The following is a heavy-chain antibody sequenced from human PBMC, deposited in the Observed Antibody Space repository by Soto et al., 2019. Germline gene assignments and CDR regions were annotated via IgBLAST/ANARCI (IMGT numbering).Heavy chain of an antibody. V-gene: IGHV6-1*01. J-gene: IGHJ6*01. CDR1: GDSVSSNSAA. CDR2: TYYRSKWYN. D-gene: IGHD2-15*01. Sequence: SQTLSLTCAISGDSVSSNSAAWNWIRHSPPRGLEWLGRTYYRSKWYNDYAVSVKSXXXXNXXXSKNQFSLQLNSVTPEDTAVXXXXXXXXGGDSCYGCYGMAVWGQGTTVTVXS. CDR3: XXXXXGGDSCYGCYGMAV.